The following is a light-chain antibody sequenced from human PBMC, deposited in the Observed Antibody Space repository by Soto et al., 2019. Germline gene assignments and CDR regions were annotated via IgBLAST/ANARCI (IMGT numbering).Light chain of an antibody. Sequence: IVMTQSPATLSVSPGERATLSCRASQRLSHDLAWYQQKPGQAPRLLIYGASSRATGVPARFSGSGSATDFTLTISSLESEDFAVYYCQQYNIRPYTFGQGTKVDIK. CDR1: QRLSHD. CDR2: GAS. J-gene: IGKJ2*01. V-gene: IGKV3-15*01. CDR3: QQYNIRPYT.